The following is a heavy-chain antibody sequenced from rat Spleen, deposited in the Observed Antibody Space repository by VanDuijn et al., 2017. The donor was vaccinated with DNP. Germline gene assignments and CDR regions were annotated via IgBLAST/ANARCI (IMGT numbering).Heavy chain of an antibody. Sequence: EVQLVESGGDLVQPGRSLKLSCAASGFTFGDYAMAWVRQSPKKGLEWVATIIYDGSSTYYRDSVRGRFTISRDYARSTLYLQMNSLRSEDTATYYCAKGGDYGGFDYWGQGVMVTVSS. CDR1: GFTFGDYA. CDR3: AKGGDYGGFDY. D-gene: IGHD1-11*01. J-gene: IGHJ2*01. CDR2: IIYDGSST. V-gene: IGHV5-17*01.